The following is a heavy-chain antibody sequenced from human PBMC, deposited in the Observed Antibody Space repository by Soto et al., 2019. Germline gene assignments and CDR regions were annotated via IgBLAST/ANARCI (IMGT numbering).Heavy chain of an antibody. CDR2: ISAYNGNT. CDR3: ARAGYCTNGVCYMVNWFDP. Sequence: AASVKVSCKVSGYTFISYGISWVRQAPGQGLEWMGWISAYNGNTNYAQKLQGRVTMTTDTSTSTAYMELRSLRSDDTAVYYCARAGYCTNGVCYMVNWFDPWGQGTLVTVSS. J-gene: IGHJ5*02. D-gene: IGHD2-8*01. CDR1: GYTFISYG. V-gene: IGHV1-18*01.